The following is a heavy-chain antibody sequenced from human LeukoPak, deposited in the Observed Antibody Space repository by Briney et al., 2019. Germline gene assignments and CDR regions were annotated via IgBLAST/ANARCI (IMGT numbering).Heavy chain of an antibody. CDR3: VRNLDFWGDSEDY. CDR2: ISSSSSYI. Sequence: GGSLRLSCAASGFTFSSYSMNWVRQAPGKGLEWVSSISSSSSYIYYADSVKGRFTISRDNAKNTLYLQMNSLRAEDTAVYYCVRNLDFWGDSEDYWGQGTLVTVSS. V-gene: IGHV3-21*01. CDR1: GFTFSSYS. D-gene: IGHD3-3*01. J-gene: IGHJ4*02.